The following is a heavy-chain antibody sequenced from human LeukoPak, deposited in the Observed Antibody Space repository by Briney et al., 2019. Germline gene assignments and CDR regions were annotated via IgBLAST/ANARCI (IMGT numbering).Heavy chain of an antibody. Sequence: GGSLRLSCTASGFTFGDYAMSWVRQAPGKGLEWVGFIRSKAYGGTTEYAASVKGRFTISRDDSKSIAYLQMNSLKTEDTAVYYCTRDRQAVAGTTGKDSFDYWGQGTLVTVSS. D-gene: IGHD6-19*01. CDR1: GFTFGDYA. J-gene: IGHJ4*02. CDR3: TRDRQAVAGTTGKDSFDY. CDR2: IRSKAYGGTT. V-gene: IGHV3-49*04.